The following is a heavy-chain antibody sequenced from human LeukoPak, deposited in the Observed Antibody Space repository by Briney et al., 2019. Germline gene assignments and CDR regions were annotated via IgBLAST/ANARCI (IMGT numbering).Heavy chain of an antibody. CDR1: GYIFSDYY. J-gene: IGHJ5*02. V-gene: IGHV1-2*02. CDR3: AREVVDGSGKSITSDCFDP. D-gene: IGHD3-10*01. CDR2: INPNSGGT. Sequence: ASVKVSCKASGYIFSDYYLHWVRQAPGQGLEWTGWINPNSGGTKYAQKFQGRVTMTRDTSISTAYMELSRLRSDDTAVYYCAREVVDGSGKSITSDCFDPWGQGSLVTVSS.